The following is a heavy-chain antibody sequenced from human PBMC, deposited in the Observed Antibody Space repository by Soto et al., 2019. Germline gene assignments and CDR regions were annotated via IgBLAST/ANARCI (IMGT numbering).Heavy chain of an antibody. J-gene: IGHJ4*02. CDR2: ISSTTNYI. CDR1: GFTFTRYS. Sequence: EVQLVESGGGLVKPGGSLRLSCAASGFTFTRYSMNWVRQAPGKGLEWVSSISSTTNYIYYADSMKGRFTVSRDNAKNSVYLEMNSLSAEDTAVYYCARESEDLTSNFGYWGQGTLVTVSS. CDR3: ARESEDLTSNFGY. V-gene: IGHV3-21*01.